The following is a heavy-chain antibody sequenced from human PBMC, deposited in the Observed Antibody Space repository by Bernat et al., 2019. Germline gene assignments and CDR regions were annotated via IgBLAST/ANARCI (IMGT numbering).Heavy chain of an antibody. CDR2: ISYDGSNK. V-gene: IGHV3-30*18. CDR1: GFTFSSYG. D-gene: IGHD3-10*01. Sequence: QVQLVESGGGVVQPGRSLRLSCAASGFTFSSYGMHWVRQAPGKGLEWVAVISYDGSNKYYADSVKGRFTISRDNSKNTLYLQMNSLRAEDTAVYYCAKERYYGLGSYYNYWGQGTLVTVSS. CDR3: AKERYYGLGSYYNY. J-gene: IGHJ4*02.